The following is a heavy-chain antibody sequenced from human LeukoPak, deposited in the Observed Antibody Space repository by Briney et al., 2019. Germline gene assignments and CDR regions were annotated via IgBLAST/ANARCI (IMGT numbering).Heavy chain of an antibody. CDR2: INHSGST. D-gene: IGHD3-22*01. J-gene: IGHJ4*02. CDR3: ARPDYDSSGYYSY. CDR1: GGSFSGYY. V-gene: IGHV4-34*01. Sequence: PSETLSLTCAVYGGSFSGYYWSWIRQPPGKGLEWIGEINHSGSTNYNPSLKSRVTISVDTSKNQFSLKLSSVTAADTAVYYCARPDYDSSGYYSYWGQGTLVTVSS.